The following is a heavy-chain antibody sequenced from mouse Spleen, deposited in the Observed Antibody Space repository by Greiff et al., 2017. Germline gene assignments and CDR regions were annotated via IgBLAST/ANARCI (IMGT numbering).Heavy chain of an antibody. CDR2: INYDGSST. Sequence: EVMLVESEGGLVQPGSSMKLSCTASGFTFSDYYMAWVRQVPEKGLEWVANINYDGSSTYYLDSLKSRFIISRDNAKNILYLQMSSLKSEDTATYYCARGWDGFDYWGQGTTLTVSS. J-gene: IGHJ2*01. D-gene: IGHD4-1*01. V-gene: IGHV5-16*01. CDR3: ARGWDGFDY. CDR1: GFTFSDYY.